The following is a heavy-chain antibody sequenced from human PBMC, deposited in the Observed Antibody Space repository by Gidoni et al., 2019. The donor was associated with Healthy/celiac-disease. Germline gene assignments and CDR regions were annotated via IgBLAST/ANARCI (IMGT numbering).Heavy chain of an antibody. J-gene: IGHJ5*02. D-gene: IGHD2-21*02. CDR1: GGTFSSYA. CDR2: IIPIFGTA. V-gene: IGHV1-69*01. Sequence: QVQLVQSGAEVTKPGSSVKVSCQASGGTFSSYAISWVRPAPGQGLEWMGGIIPIFGTANYAQKFQGRVTITADESTSTAYMELSSLRSEDTAVYYCARILCFRAGGGDCSGSWGQGTLVTVSS. CDR3: ARILCFRAGGGDCSGS.